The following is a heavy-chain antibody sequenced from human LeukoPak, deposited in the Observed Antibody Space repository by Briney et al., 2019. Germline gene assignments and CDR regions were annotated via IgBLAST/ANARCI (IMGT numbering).Heavy chain of an antibody. Sequence: GASVKVSCKASGGTFSNYAISWVRQAPGQGLEWMGWISAYNGNTNYAQKLQGRVTMTTDTSTSTAYMELRSLRSDDTAVYYCARDGGYFDWLLQGDAFDIWGQGTMVTVSS. V-gene: IGHV1-18*01. D-gene: IGHD3-9*01. J-gene: IGHJ3*02. CDR2: ISAYNGNT. CDR1: GGTFSNYA. CDR3: ARDGGYFDWLLQGDAFDI.